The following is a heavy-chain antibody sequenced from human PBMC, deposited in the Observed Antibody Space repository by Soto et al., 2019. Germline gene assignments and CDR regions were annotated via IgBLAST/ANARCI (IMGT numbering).Heavy chain of an antibody. CDR3: ARGGPISSGWYYRFDP. CDR2: IIPNCGTA. D-gene: IGHD6-19*01. CDR1: GGTFSSYA. J-gene: IGHJ5*02. Sequence: ASVKVSCKASGGTFSSYAISWVRQAPGQGLEWMGGIIPNCGTANYAQKFQGRVTMTADNSTSTAYMELSSLRSGDTAVYYCARGGPISSGWYYRFDPWGQGTLVTVSS. V-gene: IGHV1-69*06.